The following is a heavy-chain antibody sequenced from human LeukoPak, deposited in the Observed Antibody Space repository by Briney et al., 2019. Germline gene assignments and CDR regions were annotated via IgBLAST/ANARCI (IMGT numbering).Heavy chain of an antibody. CDR2: INTNTGNP. Sequence: VASVKVSCKASGYTFTSYAMNWVRQAPGQGLEWMGWINTNTGNPTYAQGFTGRFVFSLDTSVSTAYLQISSLKAEDTAVYYCARRDSSADPWYFDYWGQGTLVTVSS. CDR3: ARRDSSADPWYFDY. CDR1: GYTFTSYA. V-gene: IGHV7-4-1*02. J-gene: IGHJ4*02. D-gene: IGHD6-25*01.